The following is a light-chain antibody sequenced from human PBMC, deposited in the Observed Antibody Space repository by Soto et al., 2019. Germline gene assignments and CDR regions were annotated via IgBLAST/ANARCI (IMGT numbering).Light chain of an antibody. CDR1: SGYSNYK. Sequence: QLVLTQSPSASASLGASVTLTCTLSSGYSNYKVDWYQQRPGKGPQFVMGVGTGGIVASKGDGVPDRFSVLGSGLNRNLAIKNILKEDESGYHCGADHGSGSTWVFGGGTKLTVL. V-gene: IGLV9-49*01. CDR3: GADHGSGSTWV. J-gene: IGLJ2*01. CDR2: VGTGGIVA.